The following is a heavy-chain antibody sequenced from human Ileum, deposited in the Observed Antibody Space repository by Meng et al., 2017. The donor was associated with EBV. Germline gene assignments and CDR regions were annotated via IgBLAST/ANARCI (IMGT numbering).Heavy chain of an antibody. D-gene: IGHD1-26*01. CDR2: MSYSGST. CDR1: GASVSSAHSF. Sequence: VELYESGPGPVCPLESRALTSTFSGASVSSAHSFWTWIRQPPGKGLEWIGYMSYSGSTNYSPPLESRVTISVDTSKNQFSLKLSSVTAADTAVYYCAGDPHSGSPHWGQGTLVTVSS. CDR3: AGDPHSGSPH. J-gene: IGHJ4*02. V-gene: IGHV4-61*01.